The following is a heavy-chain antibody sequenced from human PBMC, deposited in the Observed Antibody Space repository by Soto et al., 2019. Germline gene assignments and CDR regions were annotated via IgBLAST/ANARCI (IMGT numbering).Heavy chain of an antibody. CDR3: ARDRVYYYDSSGYDNFDS. Sequence: QVQLVESGGGVVQPGRSLRVSCAASGFTFSNYAMHWVRQAPGKGLEWVAVISYDGSNQFYADSVKGRFTISRDSSKSTLYLKRNNLRDEDMAVYYCARDRVYYYDSSGYDNFDSWGQGTLVTVSS. CDR1: GFTFSNYA. CDR2: ISYDGSNQ. D-gene: IGHD3-22*01. V-gene: IGHV3-30-3*01. J-gene: IGHJ4*02.